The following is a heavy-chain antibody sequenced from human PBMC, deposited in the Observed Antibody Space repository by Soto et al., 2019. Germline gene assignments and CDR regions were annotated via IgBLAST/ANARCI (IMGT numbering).Heavy chain of an antibody. CDR2: ISYDGSNK. V-gene: IGHV3-30-3*01. J-gene: IGHJ5*02. CDR3: ARASEYYYDSSGYYSWFDP. CDR1: GLTFSSYA. D-gene: IGHD3-22*01. Sequence: PGGSLRLSCAASGLTFSSYAMHWVRQAPGKGLEWVAVISYDGSNKYYADYVKGRFTISRDNSKNTLYLQMNSLRAEDTAVYYCARASEYYYDSSGYYSWFDPWGQGTLVTVSS.